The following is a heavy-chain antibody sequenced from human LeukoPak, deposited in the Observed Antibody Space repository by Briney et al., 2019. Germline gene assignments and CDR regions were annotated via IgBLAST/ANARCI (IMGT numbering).Heavy chain of an antibody. CDR3: ARDYYYGSVSNWFDP. CDR1: GYTFTGYY. J-gene: IGHJ5*02. Sequence: EASVKVSCKASGYTFTGYYMHWVRQAPGQGLEWMGRINPNSGGTNYAQKFQGRVTMTRDTSISTAYMELSRLRSDDTAVYYCARDYYYGSVSNWFDPWGQGTLVTVSS. V-gene: IGHV1-2*06. CDR2: INPNSGGT. D-gene: IGHD3-10*01.